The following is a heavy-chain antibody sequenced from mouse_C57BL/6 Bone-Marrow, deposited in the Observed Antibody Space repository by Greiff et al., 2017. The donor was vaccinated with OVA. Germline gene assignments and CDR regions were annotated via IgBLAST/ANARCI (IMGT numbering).Heavy chain of an antibody. CDR1: EYEFPSHD. CDR2: INSDGGST. V-gene: IGHV5-2*01. D-gene: IGHD3-3*01. Sequence: EVQVVESGGGLVQPGASLKLSCESTEYEFPSHDMSWVRQTPEKRLELVAAINSDGGSTYYPDTLERRFIISRANTKKTLYLQMSSLRSEDTAVYYCARQGLIVALYYFDYWGQGTTLTVSS. J-gene: IGHJ2*01. CDR3: ARQGLIVALYYFDY.